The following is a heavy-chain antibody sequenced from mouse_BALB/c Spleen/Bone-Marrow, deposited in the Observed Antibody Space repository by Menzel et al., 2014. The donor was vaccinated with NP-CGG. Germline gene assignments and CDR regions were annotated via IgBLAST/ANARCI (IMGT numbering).Heavy chain of an antibody. CDR1: GFTFXDFY. Sequence: EVQLQESGGGLVQPGDSLILSCATSGFTFXDFYMEWVRQPPGKRLEWIAASRNKAKHYTTEYSASVKGRFIVSRDTSQSVLYLQMNALRAEDTAIYYCARDVGYGNYFVYWGQGTLVTVSA. D-gene: IGHD2-10*02. V-gene: IGHV7-1*02. CDR3: ARDVGYGNYFVY. CDR2: SRNKAKHYTT. J-gene: IGHJ3*01.